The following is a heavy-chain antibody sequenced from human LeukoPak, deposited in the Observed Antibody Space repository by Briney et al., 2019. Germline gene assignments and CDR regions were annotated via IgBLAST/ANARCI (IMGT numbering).Heavy chain of an antibody. D-gene: IGHD2-15*01. CDR2: INHNGNVN. Sequence: GGSLRLSCAASGFTFSSYWMNWARQAPGKGLGWVASINHNGNVNYYVDSVKGRFTISRDNAKNSLYLQMSNLRAEDTAVYFCARGGSLDVWGQGATVTVSS. J-gene: IGHJ6*02. CDR1: GFTFSSYW. V-gene: IGHV3-7*03. CDR3: ARGGSLDV.